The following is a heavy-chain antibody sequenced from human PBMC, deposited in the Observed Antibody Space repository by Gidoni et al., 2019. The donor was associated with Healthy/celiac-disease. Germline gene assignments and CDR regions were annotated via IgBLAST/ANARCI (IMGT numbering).Heavy chain of an antibody. CDR1: GGPFSGYY. V-gene: IGHV4-34*01. CDR3: AREDYVWGSYRDKLFDY. Sequence: QVQLQQWGAGLLQPSEPLSLTLAVYGGPFSGYYWSWIRPPTGKGLECIGEINHRGSTNYNPSLKSRVTISVDTSKNQFSLKLSSVTAADTAVYYCAREDYVWGSYRDKLFDYWGQGTLVTVSS. CDR2: INHRGST. D-gene: IGHD3-16*02. J-gene: IGHJ4*02.